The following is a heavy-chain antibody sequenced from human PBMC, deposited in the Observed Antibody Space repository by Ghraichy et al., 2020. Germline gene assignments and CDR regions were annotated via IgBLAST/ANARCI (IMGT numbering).Heavy chain of an antibody. CDR2: ISGSGGST. CDR1: GFTFSSYA. V-gene: IGHV3-23*01. Sequence: GGSLRLSCAASGFTFSSYAMSWVRQAPGKGLEWVSAISGSGGSTYYADSVKGRFTISRDNSKNTLYLQMNSLRAEDTAVYYCAKGITNWGNDPPRLRSYWYFDLWGRSTLVTVSS. CDR3: AKGITNWGNDPPRLRSYWYFDL. J-gene: IGHJ2*01. D-gene: IGHD7-27*01.